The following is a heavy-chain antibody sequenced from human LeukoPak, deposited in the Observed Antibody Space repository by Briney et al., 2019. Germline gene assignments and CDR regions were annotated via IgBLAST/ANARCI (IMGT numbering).Heavy chain of an antibody. CDR3: ATDLLGIAAADY. D-gene: IGHD6-13*01. Sequence: VASVKVSSKASGGTFSSYAISWVRQAPGQGLEWMGGFDPEDGETIYAQKFQGRVTMTEGTSTDTAYMELSSLRSEDTAVYYCATDLLGIAAADYWGQGTLVTVSS. V-gene: IGHV1-24*01. J-gene: IGHJ4*02. CDR2: FDPEDGET. CDR1: GGTFSSYA.